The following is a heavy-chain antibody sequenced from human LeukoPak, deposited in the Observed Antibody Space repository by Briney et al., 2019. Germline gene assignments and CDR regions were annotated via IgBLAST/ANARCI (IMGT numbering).Heavy chain of an antibody. V-gene: IGHV1-58*01. J-gene: IGHJ6*04. CDR3: AAGVVVAAPYYYGMDV. CDR2: IAVGSGNT. Sequence: SVKVSCKASGFTFTSSAVQWVRQARGQRLEWIGWIAVGSGNTNYAQKFQEGVTITRDMSTSTAYMKLSSLRSEDTAVYYCAAGVVVAAPYYYGMDVWGKGTTVTVSS. CDR1: GFTFTSSA. D-gene: IGHD2-15*01.